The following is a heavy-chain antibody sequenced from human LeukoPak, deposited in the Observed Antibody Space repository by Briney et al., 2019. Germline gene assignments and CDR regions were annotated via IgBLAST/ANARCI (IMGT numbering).Heavy chain of an antibody. V-gene: IGHV4-61*05. CDR3: ARLAQLPASFDP. D-gene: IGHD2-2*01. CDR2: TYYSGST. CDR1: GGSISSSTYY. Sequence: PSETLSLTCTVSGGSISSSTYYWSWIRLPPGKGLEWIGYTYYSGSTVYNTAFTSRVTISVDTYKKQFSLNLSSVTAADTAVYYCARLAQLPASFDPWGQGTLVTVSS. J-gene: IGHJ5*02.